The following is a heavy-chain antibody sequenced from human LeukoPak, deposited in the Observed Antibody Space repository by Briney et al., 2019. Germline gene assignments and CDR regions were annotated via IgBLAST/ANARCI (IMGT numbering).Heavy chain of an antibody. V-gene: IGHV3-49*04. CDR2: IRSKAYGGTT. Sequence: GGSLRLSCTASGFTFGDYAMSWVRQAPGKGLEWVGFIRSKAYGGTTEYAASVKGRFTISRDDSKSIAYLQMNSLKTEDTAVYYCTSALRYFDWLLYGTDYWGQGTLVTVSS. J-gene: IGHJ4*02. D-gene: IGHD3-9*01. CDR3: TSALRYFDWLLYGTDY. CDR1: GFTFGDYA.